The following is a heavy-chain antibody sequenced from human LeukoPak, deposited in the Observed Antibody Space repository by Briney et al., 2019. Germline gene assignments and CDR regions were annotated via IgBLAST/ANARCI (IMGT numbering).Heavy chain of an antibody. CDR3: ARKEGTH. V-gene: IGHV4-59*01. Sequence: ASETLSLTCTVSGASISTNFWSWVRQPPGKGLEWIGYMYYSGDTNYNPSLKGRVTISIDTSKNQFSLRLNSVTAADTAVYYCARKEGTHWGQGILVTVSS. D-gene: IGHD1-1*01. CDR1: GASISTNF. CDR2: MYYSGDT. J-gene: IGHJ4*02.